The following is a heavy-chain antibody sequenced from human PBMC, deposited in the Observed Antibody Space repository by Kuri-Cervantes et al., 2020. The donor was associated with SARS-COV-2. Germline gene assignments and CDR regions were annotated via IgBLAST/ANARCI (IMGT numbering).Heavy chain of an antibody. CDR1: GFSLSTSGVG. D-gene: IGHD3-9*01. CDR2: ISWDDDK. J-gene: IGHJ3*02. CDR3: AHGYYDILTGYYTAFDI. V-gene: IGHV2-5*05. Sequence: SGPTLVKPTQTLTLTCSFSGFSLSTSGVGVGWTRHPPGKALEWLELISWDDDKRYGPSLKSRLTITKDTCKNQVVLTMTNMDPVDTATYYCAHGYYDILTGYYTAFDIWGQGTMVTVSS.